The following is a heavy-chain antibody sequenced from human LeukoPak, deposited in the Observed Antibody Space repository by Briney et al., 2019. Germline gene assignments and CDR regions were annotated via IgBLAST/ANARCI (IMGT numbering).Heavy chain of an antibody. V-gene: IGHV1-69*13. D-gene: IGHD3-22*01. CDR1: GGTFSSYA. CDR3: ARAYYYDSSGYYSTYYYYYMDV. Sequence: SVKVSCKASGGTFSSYAISWVRQAPGQGLEWMGGIIPNFGTANYAQKFQGRVTITADESTSTAYMELSSLRSEDTAVYYCARAYYYDSSGYYSTYYYYYMDVWGKGTTVTVSS. J-gene: IGHJ6*03. CDR2: IIPNFGTA.